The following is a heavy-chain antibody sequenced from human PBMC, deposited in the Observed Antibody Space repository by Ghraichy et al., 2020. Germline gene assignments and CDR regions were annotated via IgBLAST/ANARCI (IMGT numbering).Heavy chain of an antibody. J-gene: IGHJ4*02. CDR2: IYYSGST. CDR1: GGSISSSSYY. D-gene: IGHD2-15*01. Sequence: SETLSLTCTVAGGSISSSSYYWGWIRQPPGKGLEWIGSIYYSGSTYYNPSLKSRVTISVDTSKNQFSLKLSSVTAADTAVYYCARYLEDPRWYSNYYFDYWGQGTLVTVSS. CDR3: ARYLEDPRWYSNYYFDY. V-gene: IGHV4-39*01.